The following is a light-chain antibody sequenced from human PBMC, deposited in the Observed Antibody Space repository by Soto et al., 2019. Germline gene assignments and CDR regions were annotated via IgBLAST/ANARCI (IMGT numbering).Light chain of an antibody. CDR2: DAS. Sequence: DIQMTQSPSTLSASVGDRVTITCRASQSISSWLAWYQQKPGKAPKLLIYDASSLKSGVPSRFSGSGSGTEFTLTISSLQADDFATDYCQQYNSYWTFGQGTKVEIK. CDR3: QQYNSYWT. CDR1: QSISSW. V-gene: IGKV1-5*01. J-gene: IGKJ1*01.